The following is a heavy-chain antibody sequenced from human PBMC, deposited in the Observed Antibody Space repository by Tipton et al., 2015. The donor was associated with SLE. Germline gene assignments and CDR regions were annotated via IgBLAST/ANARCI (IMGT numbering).Heavy chain of an antibody. V-gene: IGHV3-33*01. D-gene: IGHD5-12*01. CDR3: AVSLSMWMIY. J-gene: IGHJ4*02. CDR2: IWYDGGDK. Sequence: SLRLSCATFGFTFSSHGMHWVRQAPGKGLEWVAGIWYDGGDKFYADSVKGRFTISRDNSENTLNLRVSSLRDEDTAIYYCAVSLSMWMIYWGQGTLVTVSS. CDR1: GFTFSSHG.